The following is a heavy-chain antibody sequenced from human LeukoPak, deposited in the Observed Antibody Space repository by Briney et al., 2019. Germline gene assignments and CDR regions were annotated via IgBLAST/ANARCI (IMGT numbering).Heavy chain of an antibody. J-gene: IGHJ6*02. CDR1: GDSISSYY. Sequence: SETLSLTCTVSGDSISSYYWSWIRQPAGKGLEWIGRIYTSGSTNYNPSLKSRVTMSVDTSKNQFSLKLSSVTAADTAVYYCARDWIAADIDYYYYYGMDVWGQGTTVTVSS. CDR2: IYTSGST. CDR3: ARDWIAADIDYYYYYGMDV. V-gene: IGHV4-4*07. D-gene: IGHD6-13*01.